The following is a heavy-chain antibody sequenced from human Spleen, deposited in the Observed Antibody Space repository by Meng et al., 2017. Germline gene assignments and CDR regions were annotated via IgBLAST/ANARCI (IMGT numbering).Heavy chain of an antibody. CDR2: VSYDGSNK. V-gene: IGHV3-30*04. CDR3: AREYADYDNMIGYEVVYYYHGMDV. Sequence: GGSLRLSCAASGFTLSSYAMHWVRQAPGKGLEGVAGVSYDGSNKYYADSAKGRFTISRDNSKNTLYLQMNSLRAEDTAVYHCAREYADYDNMIGYEVVYYYHGMDVWGQGATVTVSS. CDR1: GFTLSSYA. D-gene: IGHD3-9*01. J-gene: IGHJ6*02.